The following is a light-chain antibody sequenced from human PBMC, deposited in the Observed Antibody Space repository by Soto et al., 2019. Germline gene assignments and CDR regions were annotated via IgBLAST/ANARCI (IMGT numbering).Light chain of an antibody. CDR2: GAS. CDR1: QSVSSF. Sequence: EKVMPQSPATLSMXXGEXXXXXXXXXQSVSSFLAWYQQKPGQAPRLLIYGASARATGIPARFSGSGSGTEFTLTISSLQSEDFAVYYCQQYSNWPSWTFGQGTKVDIK. V-gene: IGKV3-15*01. CDR3: QQYSNWPSWT. J-gene: IGKJ1*01.